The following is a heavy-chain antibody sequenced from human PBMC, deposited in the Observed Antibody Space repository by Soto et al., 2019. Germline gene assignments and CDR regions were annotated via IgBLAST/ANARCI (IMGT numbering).Heavy chain of an antibody. Sequence: GGSLRLSRAASGFTFSSYAMSWVRQAPGKGLEWVSAISGSGGSTYYADSVKGRFTISGDNSKNTLYLQMNSLRAEDTAVYYCAKDKMYYDFWSGYSAFDIWGQGTMVTVSS. CDR3: AKDKMYYDFWSGYSAFDI. D-gene: IGHD3-3*01. CDR2: ISGSGGST. J-gene: IGHJ3*02. V-gene: IGHV3-23*01. CDR1: GFTFSSYA.